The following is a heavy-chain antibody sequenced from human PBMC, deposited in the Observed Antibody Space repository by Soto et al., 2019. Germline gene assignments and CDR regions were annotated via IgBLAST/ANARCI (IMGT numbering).Heavy chain of an antibody. D-gene: IGHD3-3*01. V-gene: IGHV3-33*01. Sequence: GGSLRLSCAASGFTFSSYGMHWVRQAPGKGLEWVAVIWYDGSNKYYADSVKGRFTISRDNSKNTLYLQMNSLRAEDTAVYYCARDLNYDFWSGYYTGYYYYGMDVWGQGTTVTVSS. CDR1: GFTFSSYG. CDR3: ARDLNYDFWSGYYTGYYYYGMDV. CDR2: IWYDGSNK. J-gene: IGHJ6*02.